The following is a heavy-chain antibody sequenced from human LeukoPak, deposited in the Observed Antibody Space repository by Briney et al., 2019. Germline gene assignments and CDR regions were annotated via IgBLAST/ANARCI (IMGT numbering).Heavy chain of an antibody. J-gene: IGHJ4*02. CDR3: AREKTGGYFDY. Sequence: PGGSLRLSCAASGFSFSSYAMHWVRQAPGKGLEWVALLWYDGSNKDYADSVKGRFTISRDNSKYTLYLQMNSLRAEDTAVYYCAREKTGGYFDYWGQGTLVTVSS. CDR1: GFSFSSYA. D-gene: IGHD7-27*01. CDR2: LWYDGSNK. V-gene: IGHV3-33*01.